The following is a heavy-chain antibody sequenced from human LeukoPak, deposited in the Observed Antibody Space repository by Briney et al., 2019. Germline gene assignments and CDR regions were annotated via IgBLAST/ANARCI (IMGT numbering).Heavy chain of an antibody. J-gene: IGHJ4*02. CDR3: ASGRGYMNAHYYFDY. CDR1: GYSMTSHY. CDR2: IYSRGST. D-gene: IGHD5-18*01. V-gene: IGHV4-4*07. Sequence: SETLSLTCTVSGYSMTSHYWSWIRQPAGQGLEWIGRIYSRGSTTHNPSLKTRVTMSVDTSKNQFSPNLSSVTAADTALYYCASGRGYMNAHYYFDYWGQGTLVTVSS.